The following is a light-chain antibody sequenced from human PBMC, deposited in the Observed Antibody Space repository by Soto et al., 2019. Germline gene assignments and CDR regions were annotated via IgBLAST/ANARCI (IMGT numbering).Light chain of an antibody. J-gene: IGKJ4*01. V-gene: IGKV3-20*01. CDR1: QSVSSSY. Sequence: EIVLTHSPGTLSLSPWERATLSLRASQSVSSSYLAWYQQKPGQAPRLLIYGASSRATGIPDRFSGSGSGTDFTLTISRLEPEDFAVYYCQQYGSSPLTFGGGTKVDIK. CDR3: QQYGSSPLT. CDR2: GAS.